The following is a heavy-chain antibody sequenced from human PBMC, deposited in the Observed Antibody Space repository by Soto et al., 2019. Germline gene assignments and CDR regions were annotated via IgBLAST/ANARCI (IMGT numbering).Heavy chain of an antibody. D-gene: IGHD4-17*01. CDR1: GGSMSSNY. CDR3: ARGGSYGDCFDY. CDR2: IYYTGST. V-gene: IGHV4-59*07. J-gene: IGHJ4*02. Sequence: PSDTLSLTCTVSGGSMSSNYWTWIRQSPGKGLGWVGYIYYTGSTKYYPFLKSRVIISLDTSKNQFSLRLTSVTSADTAVDYCARGGSYGDCFDYWGQGAQVTVSS.